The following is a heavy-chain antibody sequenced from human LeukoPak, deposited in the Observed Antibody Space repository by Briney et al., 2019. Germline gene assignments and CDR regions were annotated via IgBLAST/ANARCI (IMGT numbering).Heavy chain of an antibody. Sequence: ASVKVSCKASGYTFTSYGISWVRQAPGQGLEWMGWISAYNGNTNYAQKLQGRVTMTTDTSTSTAYMELRSLRSDDTAVYYCARTPGVSGYFDSSQKFDFWGQGTLVTVS. V-gene: IGHV1-18*04. CDR2: ISAYNGNT. CDR1: GYTFTSYG. J-gene: IGHJ4*02. CDR3: ARTPGVSGYFDSSQKFDF. D-gene: IGHD3-9*01.